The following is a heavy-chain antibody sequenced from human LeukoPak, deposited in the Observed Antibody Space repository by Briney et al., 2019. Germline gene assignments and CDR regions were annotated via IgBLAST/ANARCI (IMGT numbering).Heavy chain of an antibody. J-gene: IGHJ4*02. Sequence: PSETLSLTCTVSGGSISSYYWSWLRQPAGKGLEWIGRIYTSGSTNYNPSLKSRVTMSVDTSKNQFSLKLSSVTAADTAVYYCASSQYYDFWSGYDYYFDYWGQGTLVTVSS. V-gene: IGHV4-4*07. CDR1: GGSISSYY. D-gene: IGHD3-3*01. CDR3: ASSQYYDFWSGYDYYFDY. CDR2: IYTSGST.